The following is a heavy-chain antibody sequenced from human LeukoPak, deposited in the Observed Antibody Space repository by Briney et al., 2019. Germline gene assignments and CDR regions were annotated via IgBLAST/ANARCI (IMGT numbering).Heavy chain of an antibody. CDR3: AKGGGSYYSAVDM. J-gene: IGHJ3*02. D-gene: IGHD1-26*01. CDR2: IIGGGGST. CDR1: GFSFSSYA. V-gene: IGHV3-23*01. Sequence: QPGGSLRLSCVASGFSFSSYAMSWVRQAPGKGLEWVSAIIGGGGSTHYADSVRGRFTVPRDNSKNTLYLQMSSLRADDTAVYYCAKGGGSYYSAVDMWGQGTMVTVSS.